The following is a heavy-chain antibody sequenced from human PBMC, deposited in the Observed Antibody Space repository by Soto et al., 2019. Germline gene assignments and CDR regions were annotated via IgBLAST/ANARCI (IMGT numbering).Heavy chain of an antibody. CDR2: IDPSDSYT. CDR3: ARLQAAAGENELPFDY. D-gene: IGHD6-13*01. J-gene: IGHJ4*02. CDR1: GYSFTSYW. V-gene: IGHV5-10-1*01. Sequence: EVQLVQSGAEVKKPGESLRISCKGSGYSFTSYWISWVRQMPGKGLERMGRIDPSDSYTNYNPSFQGHVTISAEKSISTASLQWSSLKASDTAMYYCARLQAAAGENELPFDYWGQVPLVTVSS.